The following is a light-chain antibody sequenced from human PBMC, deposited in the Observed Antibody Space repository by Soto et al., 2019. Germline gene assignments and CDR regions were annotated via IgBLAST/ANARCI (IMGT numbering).Light chain of an antibody. Sequence: QSVLTQPPSASGSPGQSVTISCAGTCSDVGGYNYVSWYQQHPGKAPRLMIYEVSKRPSGVPDRFSGSKSGNTASLTVSGLQAVDEAAYYCSSYAGSNILYVFGTGTKVTAL. CDR1: CSDVGGYNY. J-gene: IGLJ1*01. V-gene: IGLV2-8*01. CDR3: SSYAGSNILYV. CDR2: EVS.